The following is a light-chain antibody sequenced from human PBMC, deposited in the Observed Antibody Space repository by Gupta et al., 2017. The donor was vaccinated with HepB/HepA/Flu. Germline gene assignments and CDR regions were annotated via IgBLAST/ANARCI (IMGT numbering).Light chain of an antibody. J-gene: IGKJ4*01. CDR2: GTS. V-gene: IGKV3-20*01. CDR1: QSLTNNY. CDR3: QQYGSSPTT. Sequence: DIVLTQSPGTLSLSPGERATLSCRASQSLTNNYLAWYQQKPGQAPRLLIYGTSSGATGVPDRFSGSGSGTDFTLTITRLEPEDFAVYYCQQYGSSPTTFGGGTKVELK.